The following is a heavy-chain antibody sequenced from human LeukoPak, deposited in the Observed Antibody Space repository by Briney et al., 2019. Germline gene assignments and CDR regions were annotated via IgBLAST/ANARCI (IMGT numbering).Heavy chain of an antibody. J-gene: IGHJ4*02. V-gene: IGHV3-23*01. Sequence: GGSLRLSCAASGFTFSTYAMTWVRQAPGKGLEWVSLISGTGGSTYYADSVKGRFTISRDNSKNTLYLQMNSLRAEDTAVYYCSSEARYFDWNRARWRGIDYWGQGTLVTVSS. D-gene: IGHD3-9*01. CDR2: ISGTGGST. CDR3: SSEARYFDWNRARWRGIDY. CDR1: GFTFSTYA.